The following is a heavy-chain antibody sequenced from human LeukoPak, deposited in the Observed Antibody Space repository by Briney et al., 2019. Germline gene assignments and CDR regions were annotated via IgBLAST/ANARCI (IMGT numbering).Heavy chain of an antibody. V-gene: IGHV3-23*01. CDR2: ISGSGAGT. CDR3: AKGAVFRYFDWLFNYFDY. J-gene: IGHJ4*02. D-gene: IGHD3-9*01. Sequence: GGSLRLSCAASGFTFSSYAISWVRQAPGKGLEWVSGISGSGAGTYYADSVKGRFTISRDNSKTTLYLQMDSLRADDTAVYYCAKGAVFRYFDWLFNYFDYWGQGNLVTVSS. CDR1: GFTFSSYA.